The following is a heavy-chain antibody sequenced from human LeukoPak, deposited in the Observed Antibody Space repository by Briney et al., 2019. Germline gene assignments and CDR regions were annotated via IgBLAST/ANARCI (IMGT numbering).Heavy chain of an antibody. D-gene: IGHD2-15*01. CDR2: IRYDGTNK. J-gene: IGHJ5*02. CDR1: GFTFSSYG. V-gene: IGHV3-30*02. CDR3: AKEGYCSGGSCYSPNWFDP. Sequence: GGSLRLSCAASGFTFSSYGMHWVRQAPGKGLEWVAFIRYDGTNKYYADSVKGRFTISRDNSKNTLYLQMNSLRAEDTAVYYCAKEGYCSGGSCYSPNWFDPWGQGTLVTVSS.